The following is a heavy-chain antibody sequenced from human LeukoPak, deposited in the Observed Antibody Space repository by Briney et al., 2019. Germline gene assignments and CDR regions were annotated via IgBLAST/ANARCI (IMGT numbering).Heavy chain of an antibody. V-gene: IGHV3-23*01. D-gene: IGHD6-13*01. CDR2: ISGSGGII. Sequence: PGGSLRLSCAASGFTFSSYGMSWVRQAPGKGLEWVSAISGSGGIIYYADSVKGRFTISRDNSKNTLYLQMNSLRADDTAVYYCAKVVGQQPPYDSFDYWGQGTLVTVSS. CDR3: AKVVGQQPPYDSFDY. CDR1: GFTFSSYG. J-gene: IGHJ4*02.